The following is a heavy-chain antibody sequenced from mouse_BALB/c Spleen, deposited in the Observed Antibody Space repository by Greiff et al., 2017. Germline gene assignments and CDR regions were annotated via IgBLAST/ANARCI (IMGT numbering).Heavy chain of an antibody. CDR2: ISSGGSYT. J-gene: IGHJ1*01. CDR1: GFTFSSYG. Sequence: EVQLVESGGDLVKPGGSLKLSCAASGFTFSSYGMSWVRQTPDKRLEWVATISSGGSYTYYPDSVKGRFTISRDNAKNTLYLQMSSLKSEDTAMYYCARHLSSYGSREGGRYFDVWGAGTTVTVSS. D-gene: IGHD1-1*01. CDR3: ARHLSSYGSREGGRYFDV. V-gene: IGHV5-6*01.